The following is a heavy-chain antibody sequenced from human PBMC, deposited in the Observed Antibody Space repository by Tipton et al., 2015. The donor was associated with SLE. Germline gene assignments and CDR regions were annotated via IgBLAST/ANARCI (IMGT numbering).Heavy chain of an antibody. CDR3: ARDRRTVVGFLELLFGIDL. J-gene: IGHJ5*02. CDR1: GFTFSSYA. Sequence: SLRLSCAASGFTFSSYAMSWDRQAPGKGLERVSGISGSGGSTYYADSVKGRFTISRDNSKNTLYLQMNSLRAEDTAVYYCARDRRTVVGFLELLFGIDLLGHGSLAAVSS. CDR2: ISGSGGST. D-gene: IGHD3-3*02. V-gene: IGHV3-23*01.